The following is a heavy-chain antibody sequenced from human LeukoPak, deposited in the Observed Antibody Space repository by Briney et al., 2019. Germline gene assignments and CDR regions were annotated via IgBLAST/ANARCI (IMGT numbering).Heavy chain of an antibody. D-gene: IGHD5-18*01. J-gene: IGHJ4*02. V-gene: IGHV3-7*01. Sequence: GGSLRLSCAASGFTFSSYWMSWVRQAPGKGVEWVANIKQDGSEKYYVDSVKGRFTISRDNAKNSLYLQMNSLRAEDTAVYYCARAQPGYSYGYDYWGQGTLVTVSS. CDR1: GFTFSSYW. CDR2: IKQDGSEK. CDR3: ARAQPGYSYGYDY.